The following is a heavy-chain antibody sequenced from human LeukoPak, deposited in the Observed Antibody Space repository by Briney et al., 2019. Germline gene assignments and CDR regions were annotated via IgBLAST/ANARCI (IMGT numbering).Heavy chain of an antibody. J-gene: IGHJ4*02. CDR3: ARGDGGEQQLVLGY. CDR1: GYTFTGYY. V-gene: IGHV1-69*13. Sequence: ASVKVSCKASGYTFTGYYMHWARQAPGQGLEWVGGIIPIFGTANYAQKFQGRVTITADESTSTAYMELSSLRSEDTAVYYCARGDGGEQQLVLGYWGQGALVTVSS. CDR2: IIPIFGTA. D-gene: IGHD6-13*01.